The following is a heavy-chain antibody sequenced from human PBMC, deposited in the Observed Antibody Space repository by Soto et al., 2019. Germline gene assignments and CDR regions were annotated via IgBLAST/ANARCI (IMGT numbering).Heavy chain of an antibody. Sequence: GASVKVSCKASGGTFSSYAISWVRQAPGQRLEWMGWIITSFAKTNYSQNFQGRVTITMDTSTSTAYMDLSSLRSEDTAVYYCARAGGYCSSSSCYLDFWGQGTLVTVSS. CDR1: GGTFSSYA. J-gene: IGHJ4*02. V-gene: IGHV1-69*05. CDR2: IITSFAKT. D-gene: IGHD2-2*03. CDR3: ARAGGYCSSSSCYLDF.